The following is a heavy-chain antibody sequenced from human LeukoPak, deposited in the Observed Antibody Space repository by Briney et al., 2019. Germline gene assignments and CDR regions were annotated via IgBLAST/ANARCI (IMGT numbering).Heavy chain of an antibody. J-gene: IGHJ4*02. CDR1: GFTFDDYA. V-gene: IGHV3-9*01. Sequence: GGSLRLSCAASGFTFDDYAMHWVRQAPGKGLEWVSGINWNGDKIDYADSVKGRFTISRDNAKNSLYLQMSSLRAEDTALYYCAKAPDSGAYYYVDYWGQGTLVTVSS. D-gene: IGHD3-22*01. CDR3: AKAPDSGAYYYVDY. CDR2: INWNGDKI.